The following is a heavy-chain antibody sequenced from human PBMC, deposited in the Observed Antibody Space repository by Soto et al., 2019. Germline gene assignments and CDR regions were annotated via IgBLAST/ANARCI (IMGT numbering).Heavy chain of an antibody. V-gene: IGHV5-51*01. CDR2: IYPGDSDT. J-gene: IGHJ6*02. CDR1: GYSFTSYW. D-gene: IGHD1-7*01. Sequence: RGESLKISCKGSGYSFTSYWIGWVRQMPGKGLEWMGIIYPGDSDTRYSPSFQGQVTISADKSISTAYLQWSSLKASDTALYYCARHGSGTYYYYGMDVWGQGTTVTVSS. CDR3: ARHGSGTYYYYGMDV.